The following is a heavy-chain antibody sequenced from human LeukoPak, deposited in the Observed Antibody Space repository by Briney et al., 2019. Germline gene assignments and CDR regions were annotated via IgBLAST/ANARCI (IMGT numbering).Heavy chain of an antibody. J-gene: IGHJ6*03. CDR3: AKSRGFAGYAGGIFRYHCYMDV. D-gene: IGHD5-12*01. CDR2: IYSGGTT. CDR1: GFTVSSNY. V-gene: IGHV3-53*01. Sequence: PRGSLRHSSAASGFTVSSNYITWVRQAPGKGLEWVSVIYSGGTTYYADSVKGRFTISRDNSKNTLYLQMNSLRAEDTAIYFCAKSRGFAGYAGGIFRYHCYMDVWGKR.